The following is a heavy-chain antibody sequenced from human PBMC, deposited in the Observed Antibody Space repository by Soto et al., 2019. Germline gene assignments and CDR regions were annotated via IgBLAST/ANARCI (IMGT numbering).Heavy chain of an antibody. CDR2: IKEDGSEK. D-gene: IGHD2-15*01. V-gene: IGHV3-7*05. Sequence: QLVESGGGLVQPGGSLRLSCAASGFTFSDYWMSWVRQAPGKGLXXVANIKEDGSEKFYLDSVKGRFTISRDNAKNSLFLQMNTLRAGDTAVYYCAREMVGPTLDSWGQGTLLTVSS. J-gene: IGHJ4*02. CDR1: GFTFSDYW. CDR3: AREMVGPTLDS.